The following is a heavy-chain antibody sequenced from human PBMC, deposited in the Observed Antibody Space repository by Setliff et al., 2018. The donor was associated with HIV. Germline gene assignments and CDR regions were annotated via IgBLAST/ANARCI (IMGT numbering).Heavy chain of an antibody. CDR1: GYSFTDYY. CDR3: ARGLTGHDY. Sequence: GASVKVSCKASGYSFTDYYIHWVRQAPGQGLEWMGRINPTTGVTDYAQKFQGRVTMTGDTSISTAYMELSSLRSDDGAVYYCARGLTGHDYWGQGTLVTVSS. V-gene: IGHV1-2*06. J-gene: IGHJ4*02. CDR2: INPTTGVT. D-gene: IGHD7-27*01.